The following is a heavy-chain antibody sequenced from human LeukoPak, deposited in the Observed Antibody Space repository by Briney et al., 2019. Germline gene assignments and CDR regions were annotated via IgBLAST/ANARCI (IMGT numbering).Heavy chain of an antibody. D-gene: IGHD1-26*01. V-gene: IGHV3-23*01. J-gene: IGHJ4*02. CDR2: ISGSGGST. CDR3: AKDRDGGSYYYFDC. CDR1: GFTFSSYA. Sequence: LSGGSLRLSCAASGFTFSSYAMSWVRQAPGKGLEWISAISGSGGSTYNADSVKGRFTISRDNYKNTLYLQMNSLRAEDTAVYYCAKDRDGGSYYYFDCWGQGALVTVSS.